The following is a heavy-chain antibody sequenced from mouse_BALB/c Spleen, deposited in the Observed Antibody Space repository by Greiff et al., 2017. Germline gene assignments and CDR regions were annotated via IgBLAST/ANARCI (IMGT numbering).Heavy chain of an antibody. CDR3: VRGLGGGAWFVL. D-gene: IGHD3-3*01. V-gene: IGHV5-9-4*01. J-gene: IGHJ3*01. Sequence: EVKLVESGGGLVKPGGSLKLSCAASGFTFSSYAMSWVRQSPEKRLEWVAEISSGGSYTYYPDTVTGRFTISRDNAKNTLYLEMSSLRSEDTAMYYCVRGLGGGAWFVLSGAGTLVTVSA. CDR1: GFTFSSYA. CDR2: ISSGGSYT.